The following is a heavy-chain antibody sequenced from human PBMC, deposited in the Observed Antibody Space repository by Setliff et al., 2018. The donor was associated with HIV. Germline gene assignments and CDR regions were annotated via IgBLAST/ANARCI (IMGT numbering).Heavy chain of an antibody. Sequence: RASVKVSCKASEFTFTGYYIHWMRQAPGQGLEWMGWINPNSGGTNYAEKFQGRVTMTGDTSISTAYMELSSLRSDDTAVYYCARDWGSWDAFGIWGQGTLVTVSS. CDR3: ARDWGSWDAFGI. D-gene: IGHD3-16*01. J-gene: IGHJ3*02. CDR1: EFTFTGYY. CDR2: INPNSGGT. V-gene: IGHV1-2*02.